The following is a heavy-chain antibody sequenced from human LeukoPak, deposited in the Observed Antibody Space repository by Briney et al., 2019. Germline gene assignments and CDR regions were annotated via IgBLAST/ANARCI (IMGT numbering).Heavy chain of an antibody. J-gene: IGHJ4*02. V-gene: IGHV1-2*02. CDR2: INPNSGGT. CDR1: GYTFTGYY. CDR3: ARDAHDFWSGYLYYFDC. D-gene: IGHD3-3*01. Sequence: ASVKVSCKASGYTFTGYYMNWVRQAPGQGLEWMGWINPNSGGTNYAQKFQGRVTMTRDTSISTAYMELSRLRSDDTAVYYCARDAHDFWSGYLYYFDCWGQRTLVTVSS.